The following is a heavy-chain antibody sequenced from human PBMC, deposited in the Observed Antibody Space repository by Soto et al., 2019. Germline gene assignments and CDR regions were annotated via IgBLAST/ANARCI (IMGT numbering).Heavy chain of an antibody. CDR2: ITTSGGST. CDR1: GFTFSSYA. V-gene: IGHV3-23*01. J-gene: IGHJ6*02. Sequence: VQLLESGGGLVQPGGSLRLSCAASGFTFSSYAMSWVRQAPGKGLEWVSLITTSGGSTYYAGSVKGRFTISRDNSKNTLFLQMNSLRAEDTAVYYCAKGGGSPGANYYAMDVWGQGTTVTVSS. D-gene: IGHD3-10*01. CDR3: AKGGGSPGANYYAMDV.